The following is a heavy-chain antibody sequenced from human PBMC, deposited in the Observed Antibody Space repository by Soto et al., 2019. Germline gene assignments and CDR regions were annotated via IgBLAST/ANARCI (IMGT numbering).Heavy chain of an antibody. CDR3: AIDVVSLVDITGYFDY. J-gene: IGHJ4*02. V-gene: IGHV3-21*01. CDR2: ISSSSSHK. CDR1: GFTFSSYS. Sequence: EVQLVESGGGLVKPGGSLRLSCAASGFTFSSYSMNWVRQAPGKGLEWVASISSSSSHKYYADSVKGRFIISRDNAKKSLYLQMNSLRAEDTAVYYCAIDVVSLVDITGYFDYWGQGTLVPVSS. D-gene: IGHD3-22*01.